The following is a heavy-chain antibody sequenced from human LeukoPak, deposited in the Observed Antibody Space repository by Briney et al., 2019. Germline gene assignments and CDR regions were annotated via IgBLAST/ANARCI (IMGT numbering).Heavy chain of an antibody. CDR1: GFTFSNYA. Sequence: GGSLRLSCAVSGFTFSNYAMSWVRQAPGKGLEWVSAISGSGGSTYYADSVKSRFTISRDNSKNTLYLQMNSLRAEDTAVYYCASHWLLPSPVDYWGQGTLVTVSS. D-gene: IGHD3-9*01. J-gene: IGHJ4*02. CDR2: ISGSGGST. CDR3: ASHWLLPSPVDY. V-gene: IGHV3-23*01.